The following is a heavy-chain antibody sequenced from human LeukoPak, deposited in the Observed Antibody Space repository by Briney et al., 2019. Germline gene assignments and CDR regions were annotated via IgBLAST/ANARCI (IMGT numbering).Heavy chain of an antibody. Sequence: ASVKVSCKASGYTFTSYDINWVRQAAGQGLEWMGWMNPISGSTGYAQKFQGRVTMTRDTSITTAFMELSSLRSDDTAIYYCARGIGAARPWGQGTLVTVSS. V-gene: IGHV1-8*01. CDR3: ARGIGAARP. CDR2: MNPISGST. D-gene: IGHD6-25*01. J-gene: IGHJ5*02. CDR1: GYTFTSYD.